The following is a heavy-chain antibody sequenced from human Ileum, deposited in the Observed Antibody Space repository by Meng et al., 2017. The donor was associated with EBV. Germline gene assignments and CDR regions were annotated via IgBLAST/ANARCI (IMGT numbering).Heavy chain of an antibody. CDR3: AREARSSGYHPGIGP. Sequence: QVQLHQWGEGLLRPSGSRSLTCAVYGGFFSGYYWSWIRQSPGKGLEWIGEINHSGSTNYNPSLKSRVTISVDTSKNQFSLKLTSVTAADTAVYYCAREARSSGYHPGIGPWGQGTLVTVSS. CDR2: INHSGST. J-gene: IGHJ5*02. CDR1: GGFFSGYY. D-gene: IGHD3-22*01. V-gene: IGHV4-34*01.